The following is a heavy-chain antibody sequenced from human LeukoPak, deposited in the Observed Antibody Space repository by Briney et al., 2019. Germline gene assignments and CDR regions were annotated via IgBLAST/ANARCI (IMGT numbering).Heavy chain of an antibody. CDR1: GFIFSSYA. CDR3: AKTRGGVVATTSDY. D-gene: IGHD5-12*01. J-gene: IGHJ4*02. Sequence: GGSLRLSCAASGFIFSSYAMSWVRQAPGKGLEWVSVISGSGGSIYDADSVKGRFTISRDNSKNTLYLQMNSLRVEDTAVYYCAKTRGGVVATTSDYWGLGTLVTVSS. CDR2: ISGSGGSI. V-gene: IGHV3-23*01.